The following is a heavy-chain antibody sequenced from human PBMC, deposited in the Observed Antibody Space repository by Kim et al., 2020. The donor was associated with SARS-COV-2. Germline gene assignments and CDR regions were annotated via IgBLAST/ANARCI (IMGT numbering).Heavy chain of an antibody. CDR1: GYTFTSYG. J-gene: IGHJ5*02. CDR3: ARGGYYGSGSYYIPSLPYNWFDP. CDR2: ISAYNGNT. V-gene: IGHV1-18*01. Sequence: ASVKVSCKASGYTFTSYGISWVRQAPGQGLEWMGWISAYNGNTNYAQKLQGRVTMTTDTSTSTAYMELRSLRSDDTAVYYCARGGYYGSGSYYIPSLPYNWFDPWGQGTLVTVSS. D-gene: IGHD3-10*01.